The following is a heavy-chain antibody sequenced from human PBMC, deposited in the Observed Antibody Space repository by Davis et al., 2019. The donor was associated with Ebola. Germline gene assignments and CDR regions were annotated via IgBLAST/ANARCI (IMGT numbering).Heavy chain of an antibody. CDR3: AKDSTGFWSGYYIGYFDY. J-gene: IGHJ4*02. Sequence: GESLKISCAASGFTFSSYSMNWVRQAPGKGLEWVSYISSSSSTIYYADSVKGRFTISRDNAKNSLYLQMNSLRAEDTALYYCAKDSTGFWSGYYIGYFDYWGQGTLVTVSS. CDR1: GFTFSSYS. D-gene: IGHD3-3*01. CDR2: ISSSSSTI. V-gene: IGHV3-48*04.